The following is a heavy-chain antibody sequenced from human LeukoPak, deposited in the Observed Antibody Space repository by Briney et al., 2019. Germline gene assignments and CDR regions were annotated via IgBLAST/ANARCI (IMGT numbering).Heavy chain of an antibody. J-gene: IGHJ4*02. CDR1: GGSVRHSSYY. CDR3: ASTAYYYGSGFDY. D-gene: IGHD3-10*01. CDR2: IYYGGST. Sequence: PSETLSLTCTVSGGSVRHSSYYWGWVRQPPGKGLEWIGNIYYGGSTYYNASLKSRVTISVDTSKNQFSLKLSSVTAADTAVYYCASTAYYYGSGFDYWGQGTLVTVSS. V-gene: IGHV4-39*01.